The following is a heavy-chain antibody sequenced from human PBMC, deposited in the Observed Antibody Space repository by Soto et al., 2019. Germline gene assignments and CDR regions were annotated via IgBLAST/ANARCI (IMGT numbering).Heavy chain of an antibody. V-gene: IGHV4-30-4*01. D-gene: IGHD3-22*01. J-gene: IGHJ4*02. CDR2: IYYSGST. CDR3: ARGERDYYDSSGPRFDY. Sequence: SETLSLTCTVSGGSISSGDYYWSWIRQPPGKGLEWIGYIYYSGSTYYNPSLKSRVTISVDTSKNQFSLKLSSVTAADTAVYYCARGERDYYDSSGPRFDYWGQGTLVTVSS. CDR1: GGSISSGDYY.